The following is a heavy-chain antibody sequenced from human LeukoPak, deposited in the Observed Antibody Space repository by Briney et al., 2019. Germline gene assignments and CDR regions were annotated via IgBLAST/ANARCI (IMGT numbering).Heavy chain of an antibody. CDR2: ISSSSSYI. CDR1: GFAFSSYS. V-gene: IGHV3-21*01. CDR3: ARDGTLQLRFFDY. D-gene: IGHD5-18*01. J-gene: IGHJ4*02. Sequence: PGGSLRLSCAASGFAFSSYSMNWVRQAPGKGLEWVSSISSSSSYIYYADSVKGRFTISRDNAKNSLYLQMNSLRAEDTAVYYCARDGTLQLRFFDYWGQGTLVTVSS.